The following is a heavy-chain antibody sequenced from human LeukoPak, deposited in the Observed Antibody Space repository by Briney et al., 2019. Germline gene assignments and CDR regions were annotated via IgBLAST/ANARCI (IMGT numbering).Heavy chain of an antibody. J-gene: IGHJ4*02. V-gene: IGHV3-21*01. CDR1: GFTFSNYN. CDR3: ARDGGGGLDY. CDR2: ISISSKYI. Sequence: GGSLRLSRAPSGFTFSNYNMNWVPQAPGKGLEWESCISISSKYIYYPDSGKGRFTISRDNAKNSLYLQMNSVMAEDTAVYYCARDGGGGLDYWGQGTLVTVSS. D-gene: IGHD2-15*01.